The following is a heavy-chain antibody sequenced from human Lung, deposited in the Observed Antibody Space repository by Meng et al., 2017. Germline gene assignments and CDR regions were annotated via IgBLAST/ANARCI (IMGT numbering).Heavy chain of an antibody. D-gene: IGHD1-1*01. CDR1: GYTFTNYD. Sequence: QVQLVQTGAEEKKPGAAVRGSCKASGYTFTNYDINWVRQATGQGLQWMGWMNPNSGNTGYAQKFQGRVTMTRNTSISTAYMELSSLRSEDTAVYYCATRNDGYDFDYWGQGTLVTVSS. J-gene: IGHJ4*02. V-gene: IGHV1-8*01. CDR2: MNPNSGNT. CDR3: ATRNDGYDFDY.